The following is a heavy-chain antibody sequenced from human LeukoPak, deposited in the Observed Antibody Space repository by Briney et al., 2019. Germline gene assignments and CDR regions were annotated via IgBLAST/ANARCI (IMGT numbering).Heavy chain of an antibody. CDR2: ISWNSGSI. V-gene: IGHV3-9*01. J-gene: IGHJ3*02. Sequence: PGRSLRLSCAASGFTFDDYAMHWVRQAPGKGLEWVSGISWNSGSIGYADSVKGRFTISRDNAKNSLYLQMNSLRAEDTALYYCAKDQNYYGSGSYVRDAFDIWGQGTMVTVSS. CDR3: AKDQNYYGSGSYVRDAFDI. CDR1: GFTFDDYA. D-gene: IGHD3-10*01.